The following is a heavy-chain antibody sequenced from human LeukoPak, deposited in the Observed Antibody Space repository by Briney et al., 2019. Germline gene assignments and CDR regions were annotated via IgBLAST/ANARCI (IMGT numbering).Heavy chain of an antibody. D-gene: IGHD3-22*01. Sequence: KASETLSLTCTVSGGSISSSSYYWGWIRQPPGKGLEWIGSIYYSGSTYYNPSLKSRVTISVDTSKNQFSLKLSSVTAADTAVYYCARRPTYDSSGYSGYYFDYWGQGTLVTVSS. CDR3: ARRPTYDSSGYSGYYFDY. V-gene: IGHV4-39*01. J-gene: IGHJ4*02. CDR1: GGSISSSSYY. CDR2: IYYSGST.